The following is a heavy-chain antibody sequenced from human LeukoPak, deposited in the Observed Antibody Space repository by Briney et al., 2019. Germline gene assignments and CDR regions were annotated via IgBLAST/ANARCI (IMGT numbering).Heavy chain of an antibody. CDR2: ISSTSNYI. CDR1: GFTLSSYS. V-gene: IGHV3-21*01. J-gene: IGHJ2*01. Sequence: GGSLRLSCAASGFTLSSYSMNWVRQAPGKGLEWVSSISSTSNYIYYADSVKGRFSISRDNAENSLFLQMNSLRAEDTAVYYCARDFEGNSSSWPNWYFDLWGGGTLVTVSS. CDR3: ARDFEGNSSSWPNWYFDL. D-gene: IGHD6-13*01.